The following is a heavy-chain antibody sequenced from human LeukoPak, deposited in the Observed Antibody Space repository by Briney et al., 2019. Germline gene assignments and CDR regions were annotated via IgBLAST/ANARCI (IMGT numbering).Heavy chain of an antibody. CDR1: GYTFTSYY. Sequence: ASVKVSCKASGYTFTSYYMHWVRQASGQGLEWMGIINPSGGSTSYAQKFQGRVTMTRDTSTSTVYMELSSLRSEDTAVYYCARDRGTGDTLSLGYGFDYWGQGTLVTGTS. V-gene: IGHV1-46*01. J-gene: IGHJ4*02. CDR2: INPSGGST. D-gene: IGHD5-18*01. CDR3: ARDRGTGDTLSLGYGFDY.